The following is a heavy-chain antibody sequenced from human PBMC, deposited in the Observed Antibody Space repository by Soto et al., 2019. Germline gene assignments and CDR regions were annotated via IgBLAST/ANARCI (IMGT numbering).Heavy chain of an antibody. J-gene: IGHJ5*02. CDR3: ARVRIADYSGYGGFDP. CDR2: INHSGST. V-gene: IGHV4-31*03. Sequence: QVQLQESGPGLVTPSQTLSLTCSVSGGSISSGGYWWSWIRQHPGKGLEWLGYINHSGSTYYNPSPKTRVTISVDTAKNQFSLKLNSVTAADTAFYCCARVRIADYSGYGGFDPWGQGTLVTVSS. D-gene: IGHD5-12*01. CDR1: GGSISSGGYW.